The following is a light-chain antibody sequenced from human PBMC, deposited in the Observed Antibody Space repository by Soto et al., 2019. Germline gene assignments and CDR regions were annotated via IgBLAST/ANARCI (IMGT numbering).Light chain of an antibody. Sequence: EIVMTQSPATLSVSPGARDPLSCRARQSVSSSLAWYQQKPGQAPRLLVYGAFTRATGIPARFSGSGSGTEFTLTISSLQSEDFAVYYCQQYNNWPPITFGQGTRLEN. V-gene: IGKV3-15*01. CDR1: QSVSSS. CDR3: QQYNNWPPIT. J-gene: IGKJ5*01. CDR2: GAF.